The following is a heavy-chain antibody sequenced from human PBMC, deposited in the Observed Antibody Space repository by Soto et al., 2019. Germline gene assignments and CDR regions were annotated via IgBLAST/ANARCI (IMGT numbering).Heavy chain of an antibody. V-gene: IGHV1-69*02. Sequence: QVQLVQSGAEVKKPGSSVKVSCKASGGTFSSYTISWVRQAPGQGLEWMGRIIPILGIANYAQKFQGRVTSTADKSTSTAYMELSSLRSEDTAVYYCARASRSNYFYCQHWGQGTLVTVSS. CDR1: GGTFSSYT. CDR3: ARASRSNYFYCQH. J-gene: IGHJ1*01. D-gene: IGHD4-4*01. CDR2: IIPILGIA.